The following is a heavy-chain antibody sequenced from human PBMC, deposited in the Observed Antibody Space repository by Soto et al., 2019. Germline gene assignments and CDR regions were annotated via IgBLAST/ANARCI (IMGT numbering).Heavy chain of an antibody. J-gene: IGHJ4*02. CDR2: TYWDDEK. D-gene: IGHD3-3*01. V-gene: IGHV2-5*02. Sequence: QITLNESGPTVVRPTETLTLTCRFSGFSLTTSGVGVGWIRHSPVKAPEWLALTYWDDEKRYSASLKSRLKIPKDTSKKQVVLTVSDLYPTDTATYYCAHRVLRTVFGLVTTTAIYFDFWGQGTPVAVSS. CDR1: GFSLTTSGVG. CDR3: AHRVLRTVFGLVTTTAIYFDF.